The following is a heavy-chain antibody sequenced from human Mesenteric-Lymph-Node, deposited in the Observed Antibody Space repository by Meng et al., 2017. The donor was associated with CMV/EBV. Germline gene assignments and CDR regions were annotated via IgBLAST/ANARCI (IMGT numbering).Heavy chain of an antibody. Sequence: GESLKISCAASGFTFSSYAMSWVRQAPGKGLEWVSAIRASTGSTYYADSVKGRFTISRDNSKNTLDLQMHSLRAEDTAVYYCAKDRGLGDWYFDLWGRGTLVTVSS. CDR1: GFTFSSYA. V-gene: IGHV3-23*01. CDR2: IRASTGST. J-gene: IGHJ2*01. CDR3: AKDRGLGDWYFDL. D-gene: IGHD3-16*01.